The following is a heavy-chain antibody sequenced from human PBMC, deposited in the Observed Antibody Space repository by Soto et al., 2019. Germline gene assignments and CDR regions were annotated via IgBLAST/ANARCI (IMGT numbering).Heavy chain of an antibody. D-gene: IGHD1-26*01. CDR3: VRHLGAGFFGDSGPDY. V-gene: IGHV4-39*01. CDR1: GDSISSRSYY. CDR2: IYYGGSS. Sequence: SETLSLTCXVSGDSISSRSYYWGWIRQPQGKGLEWIASIYYGGSSYYNPSLKSRVTISVDTPNNKFSLTLSSVTAADTAVYYCVRHLGAGFFGDSGPDYWGQGILVTV. J-gene: IGHJ4*02.